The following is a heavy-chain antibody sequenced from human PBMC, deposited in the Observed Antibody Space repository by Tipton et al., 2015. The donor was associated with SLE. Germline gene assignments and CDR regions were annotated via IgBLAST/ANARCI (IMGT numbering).Heavy chain of an antibody. V-gene: IGHV4-59*01. CDR3: ARVGAAAGLYFDY. Sequence: LRLSCAVYGGSFSGYYWSWIRQPPGKGLEWIGYIYYSGSTNYNPSLKSRVTISVDTSKNQFSLKLSSVTAADTAVYYCARVGAAAGLYFDYWGQGTLVTVSS. CDR1: GGSFSGYY. J-gene: IGHJ4*02. CDR2: IYYSGST. D-gene: IGHD6-13*01.